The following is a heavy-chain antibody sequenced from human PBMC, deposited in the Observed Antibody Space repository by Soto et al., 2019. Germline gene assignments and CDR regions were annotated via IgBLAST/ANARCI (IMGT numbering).Heavy chain of an antibody. Sequence: GSLRLSCAASGFTFSSYAMHWVRQAPGKGLEWVSTVSGSGGNRHYADSVKGRFTISRDNSKNRLYLQMNSLRAEDTAVYYCAKQDYGDVDHWGQGTLVTVSS. CDR2: VSGSGGNR. CDR3: AKQDYGDVDH. J-gene: IGHJ4*02. D-gene: IGHD4-17*01. CDR1: GFTFSSYA. V-gene: IGHV3-23*01.